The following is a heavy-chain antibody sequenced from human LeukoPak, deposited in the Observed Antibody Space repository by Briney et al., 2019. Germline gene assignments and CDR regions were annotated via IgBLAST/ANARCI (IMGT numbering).Heavy chain of an antibody. CDR2: INHSGST. V-gene: IGHV4-34*01. Sequence: SETLSLTCAVYGGSFRGYYWNWIRQPPGKGLEWIGEINHSGSTNYNPSLKSRVTISVDTSKNQFSLKLSSVTAADTGVYYCARIGEGIIAVAEYWGQGTLVTVSS. CDR3: ARIGEGIIAVAEY. D-gene: IGHD6-19*01. J-gene: IGHJ4*02. CDR1: GGSFRGYY.